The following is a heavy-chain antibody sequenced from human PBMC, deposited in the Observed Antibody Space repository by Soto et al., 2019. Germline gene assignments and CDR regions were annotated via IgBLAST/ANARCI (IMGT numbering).Heavy chain of an antibody. V-gene: IGHV4-39*02. D-gene: IGHD2-15*01. Sequence: WETLSLTCTVSGGSISSYYWAWIRQPPGKGLAWIASIYYDGSTYYDTSLKSRVTISRDTSKNQFSLRLTSMTAADTAVYYCAKVVVAATRHSDFDSWGQGTLVTVSS. J-gene: IGHJ4*02. CDR2: IYYDGST. CDR1: GGSISSYY. CDR3: AKVVVAATRHSDFDS.